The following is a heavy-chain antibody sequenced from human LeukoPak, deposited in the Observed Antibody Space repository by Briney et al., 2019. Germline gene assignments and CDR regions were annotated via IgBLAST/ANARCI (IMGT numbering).Heavy chain of an antibody. D-gene: IGHD3-16*01. Sequence: GGSLRLSCAASGFTFSNSVMHWVRQAPGKGLECVAGISDDGSSEHYADSVKGRFTISRDNSDNTLYVQMNSLRVEDTAVYYCARESYGSGHCAAFGIWGQGTLVTVSS. CDR1: GFTFSNSV. J-gene: IGHJ3*02. V-gene: IGHV3-30*04. CDR3: ARESYGSGHCAAFGI. CDR2: ISDDGSSE.